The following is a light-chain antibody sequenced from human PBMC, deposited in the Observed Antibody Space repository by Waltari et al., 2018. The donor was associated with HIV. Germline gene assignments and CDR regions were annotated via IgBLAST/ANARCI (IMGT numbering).Light chain of an antibody. CDR3: GTWDNGLSEVL. CDR2: DND. Sequence: QSGLTQPPSVSAAPGQRVTISCSGTRSNIGYNSVSWYQQLPGAAPKLLIYDNDKRPSGIPDRFSASKSGTSVTLGITGLQTGDEATYYCGTWDNGLSEVLFGGGTK. CDR1: RSNIGYNS. J-gene: IGLJ2*01. V-gene: IGLV1-51*01.